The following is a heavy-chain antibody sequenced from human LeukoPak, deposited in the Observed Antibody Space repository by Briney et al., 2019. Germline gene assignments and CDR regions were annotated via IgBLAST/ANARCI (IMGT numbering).Heavy chain of an antibody. CDR3: ARSKAHLSTSWYGNWFDP. CDR1: GYSVSSGYY. Sequence: SETLSLTCTVSGYSVSSGYYWGWIRHPPGKGLEWIASIYHSGDTYYNPSLRSRVTISLDTSKNQLSLKLSSVTAADTAVYYCARSKAHLSTSWYGNWFDPWGQGTLVTVSS. V-gene: IGHV4-38-2*02. CDR2: IYHSGDT. J-gene: IGHJ5*02. D-gene: IGHD2-2*01.